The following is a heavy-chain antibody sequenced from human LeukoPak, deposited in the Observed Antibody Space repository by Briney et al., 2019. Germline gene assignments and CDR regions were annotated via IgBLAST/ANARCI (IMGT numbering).Heavy chain of an antibody. CDR1: GFTFSSYW. V-gene: IGHV3-7*01. Sequence: GGSLRLSCAASGFTFSSYWMSWVRQAPGKGLEWVANIKQDGSEKYHVDSVKGRFIISRDNAKNSLYLQMDSLRADDTAVYYCAMGGWYFDYWGQGTLVTVSS. D-gene: IGHD3-16*01. CDR3: AMGGWYFDY. J-gene: IGHJ4*02. CDR2: IKQDGSEK.